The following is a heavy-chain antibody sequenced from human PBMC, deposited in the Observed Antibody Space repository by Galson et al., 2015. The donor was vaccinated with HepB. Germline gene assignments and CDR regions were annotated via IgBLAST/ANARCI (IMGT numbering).Heavy chain of an antibody. CDR2: ISWYSGSI. J-gene: IGHJ4*02. V-gene: IGHV3-9*01. CDR1: GFTFDDYA. CDR3: AKDRQYSSSSLDY. Sequence: SLRVSCAACGFTFDDYAMHWVRQAPGKGLDWVSGISWYSGSIGYADSVKGRFTISRENAKNSMYLQMNSLRAEDTALYYCAKDRQYSSSSLDYWGQGTLFTVSS. D-gene: IGHD6-13*01.